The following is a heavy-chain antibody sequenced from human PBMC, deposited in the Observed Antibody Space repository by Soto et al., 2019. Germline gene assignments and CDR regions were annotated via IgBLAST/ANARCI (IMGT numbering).Heavy chain of an antibody. V-gene: IGHV4-59*01. Sequence: QVQLQESGPGLVKPSETLSLTCTVSGGSISNYYWSWIRQPPGKGLEWIGYIYYSGRTNNNPSLKSRVTISVDTSKNQFSLKLSSVTAADTAVYYCARAGAATLSDYWGQGTLVTVSS. D-gene: IGHD2-15*01. CDR1: GGSISNYY. CDR3: ARAGAATLSDY. J-gene: IGHJ4*02. CDR2: IYYSGRT.